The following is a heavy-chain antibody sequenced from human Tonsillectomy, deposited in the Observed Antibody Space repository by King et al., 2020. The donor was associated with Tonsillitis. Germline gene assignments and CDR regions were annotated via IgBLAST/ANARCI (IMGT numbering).Heavy chain of an antibody. Sequence: VQLVESGGGVVQPGGSLRLSCADSGFTLSTYWVHWVRQPPGKGLVWVSRINPEATTINYADSVKGRFTISRDNAKNTVFLQMDNLRAEDTAVYYCASERTGTKDSWGQGTLVTVSS. D-gene: IGHD1-1*01. J-gene: IGHJ4*02. V-gene: IGHV3-74*02. CDR1: GFTLSTYW. CDR2: INPEATTI. CDR3: ASERTGTKDS.